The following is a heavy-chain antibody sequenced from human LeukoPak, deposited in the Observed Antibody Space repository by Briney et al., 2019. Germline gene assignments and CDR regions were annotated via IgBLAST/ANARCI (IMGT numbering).Heavy chain of an antibody. V-gene: IGHV3-30-3*01. CDR2: ISYDGSNK. D-gene: IGHD3-3*01. CDR1: GFAFSSYA. Sequence: SGGSLRLSCAASGFAFSSYAMHWVRQAPGKGLEWVAVISYDGSNKYYADSVKGRFTISRDNPKNTLYLQMNSLRAEDTAVYYCARERDFWRRGAFDIWDQGTMVTVSS. CDR3: ARERDFWRRGAFDI. J-gene: IGHJ3*02.